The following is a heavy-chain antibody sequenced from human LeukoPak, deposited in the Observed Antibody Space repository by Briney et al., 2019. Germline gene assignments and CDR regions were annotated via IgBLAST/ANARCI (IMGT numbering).Heavy chain of an antibody. CDR3: ARSGGDCSSTSCYLGY. V-gene: IGHV1-69*05. Sequence: SVKVSCKASGGTFSSYAISWVRRAPGQGLEWMGGIIPIFGTANCAQKFQGRVTITTDESTSTAYMELSSLRSEDTAVYYCARSGGDCSSTSCYLGYWGQGTLVTVSS. D-gene: IGHD2-2*01. J-gene: IGHJ4*02. CDR1: GGTFSSYA. CDR2: IIPIFGTA.